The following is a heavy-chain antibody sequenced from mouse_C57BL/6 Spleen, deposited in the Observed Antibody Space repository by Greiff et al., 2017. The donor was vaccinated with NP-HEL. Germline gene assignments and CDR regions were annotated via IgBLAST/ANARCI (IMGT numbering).Heavy chain of an antibody. V-gene: IGHV1-82*01. Sequence: VQLQQSGPELVKPGASVKISCKASGYAFSSSWMNWVKQRPGKGLEWIGRIYPGDGDTNYNGKFKGKAKLTADKSSSTAYMQLSSLTSEDSAVYFCAREDYDYAYFDYWGQGTTLTVSS. CDR1: GYAFSSSW. CDR3: AREDYDYAYFDY. CDR2: IYPGDGDT. J-gene: IGHJ2*01. D-gene: IGHD2-4*01.